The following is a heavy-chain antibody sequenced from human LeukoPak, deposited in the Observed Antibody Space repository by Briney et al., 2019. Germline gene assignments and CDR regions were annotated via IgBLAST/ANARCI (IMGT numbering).Heavy chain of an antibody. Sequence: GASVKASCKASGYTFTSYYMHWVRQAPGQGLEWMGSINPNSGGTNYAQKFQGRVTMARDKSISTDYMELSRLRSDDTAVYYCARGRGWFGITNWFDRWGEGTLVTVSS. CDR1: GYTFTSYY. CDR3: ARGRGWFGITNWFDR. V-gene: IGHV1-2*02. J-gene: IGHJ5*02. D-gene: IGHD3-10*01. CDR2: INPNSGGT.